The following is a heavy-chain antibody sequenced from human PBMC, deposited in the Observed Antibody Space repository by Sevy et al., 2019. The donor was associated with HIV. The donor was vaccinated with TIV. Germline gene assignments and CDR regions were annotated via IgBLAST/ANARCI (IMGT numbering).Heavy chain of an antibody. V-gene: IGHV3-30*02. CDR1: GFTFSSYG. D-gene: IGHD1-1*01. J-gene: IGHJ4*02. CDR2: IRYDGSNK. Sequence: GGSLRLSCAASGFTFSSYGMHWVRQAPGKGLEWVALIRYDGSNKYYADSVKGRFTISRDNSKNTLYLQINSLRAEDTAVYDCANGTPDDWGQGTLVTVSS. CDR3: ANGTPDD.